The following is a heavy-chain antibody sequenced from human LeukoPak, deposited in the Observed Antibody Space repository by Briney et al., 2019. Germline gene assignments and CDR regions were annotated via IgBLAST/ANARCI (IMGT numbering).Heavy chain of an antibody. V-gene: IGHV4-59*08. D-gene: IGHD6-6*01. J-gene: IGHJ4*02. Sequence: SETLSLTCSVSGGPISSLYWSWIRQPPGKGLEWIGYIYYTGSTNYNPSLKSRVTMFVDMSKNQFSLRLSSVTAADTAVYYCARHRAYSSSSPFDYWGQGTLVTVSS. CDR3: ARHRAYSSSSPFDY. CDR1: GGPISSLY. CDR2: IYYTGST.